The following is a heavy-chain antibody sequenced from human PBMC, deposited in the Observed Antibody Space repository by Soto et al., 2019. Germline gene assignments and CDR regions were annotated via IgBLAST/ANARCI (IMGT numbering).Heavy chain of an antibody. CDR2: VYNSGST. D-gene: IGHD6-13*01. J-gene: IGHJ4*02. V-gene: IGHV4-59*01. CDR1: GGSISSNY. CDR3: ARYRREAVAGYTLDN. Sequence: SETLSLTCTVSGGSISSNYWTWIRQPPGKGLEWIGYVYNSGSTNYNPPLKSRVTISEDTSKSQFPLQVNSRTAADTAVYYCARYRREAVAGYTLDNWGQGILVTVSS.